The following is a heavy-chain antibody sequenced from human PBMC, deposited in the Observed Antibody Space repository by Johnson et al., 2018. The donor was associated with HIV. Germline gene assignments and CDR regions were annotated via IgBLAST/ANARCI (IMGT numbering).Heavy chain of an antibody. D-gene: IGHD6-6*01. Sequence: VQLVESGGGVVRPGGSLRLSCAASGFTFDDYGMSWVRQAPGKGLEWVSGSNWNGGSTGYGDSVKGRFTISRDNAKNSLYLQMNSLRAEDTAVYYCAKERQLVRAFDIWGQGTMVTVSS. CDR3: AKERQLVRAFDI. CDR1: GFTFDDYG. V-gene: IGHV3-20*04. J-gene: IGHJ3*02. CDR2: SNWNGGST.